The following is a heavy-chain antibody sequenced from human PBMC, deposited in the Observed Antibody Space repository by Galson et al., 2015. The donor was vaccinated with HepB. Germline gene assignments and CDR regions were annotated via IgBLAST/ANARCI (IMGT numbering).Heavy chain of an antibody. J-gene: IGHJ4*02. Sequence: SLRLSCAASGFTFSSYSMNWVRQAPGKGLEWVSYISSSSSTIYYADSVKGRFTISRDNAKNSLYLQMNSLRDEDTAVYYCARKSLLYYYYDSSGYYSTYYFDYWGQGTLVTVSS. D-gene: IGHD3-22*01. V-gene: IGHV3-48*02. CDR3: ARKSLLYYYYDSSGYYSTYYFDY. CDR1: GFTFSSYS. CDR2: ISSSSSTI.